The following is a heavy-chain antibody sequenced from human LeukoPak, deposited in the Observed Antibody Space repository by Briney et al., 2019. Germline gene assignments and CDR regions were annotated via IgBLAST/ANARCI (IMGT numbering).Heavy chain of an antibody. D-gene: IGHD4/OR15-4a*01. CDR2: IYYSGST. J-gene: IGHJ4*02. CDR1: RGSIGSAGYY. V-gene: IGHV4-31*03. CDR3: ARRTYGACAFDY. Sequence: SQTLSLTCTVSRGSIGSAGYYWSWIRQHPGKGLEWIGYIYYSGSTNYNPSLKSRVTISVDTSKNQFSLKLSSVTAADTAMYYCARRTYGACAFDYWGQGTLVTVSS.